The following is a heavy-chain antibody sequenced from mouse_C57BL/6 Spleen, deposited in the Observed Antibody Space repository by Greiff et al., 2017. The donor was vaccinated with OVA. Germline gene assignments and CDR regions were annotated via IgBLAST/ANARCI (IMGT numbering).Heavy chain of an antibody. V-gene: IGHV1-39*01. Sequence: VQLQQSGPELVKPGASVKMSCKASGYSFTDYNMHWVKQSTGQSLEWIGVIYPNYGTTSYNQKFKGKATLTVDQSSSTAYMQLNSLTSEDSADYECARRGLPDYWGQGTTLTVSS. CDR2: IYPNYGTT. J-gene: IGHJ2*01. CDR3: ARRGLPDY. CDR1: GYSFTDYN. D-gene: IGHD2-4*01.